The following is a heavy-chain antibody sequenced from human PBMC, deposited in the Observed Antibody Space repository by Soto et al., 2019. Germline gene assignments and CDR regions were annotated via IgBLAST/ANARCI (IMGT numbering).Heavy chain of an antibody. D-gene: IGHD3-3*02. CDR1: GDSISSSSYF. J-gene: IGHJ4*02. CDR2: IYYSGST. CDR3: ARHLAGNRDY. Sequence: AETLCLTCTVSGDSISSSSYFGGWGRQPPGKGLEGIWSIYYSGSTYYNPSLKSRVTIFVDTSKNHFSLKLSSVTAADTAVYYCARHLAGNRDYWGQGTLVTVS. V-gene: IGHV4-39*01.